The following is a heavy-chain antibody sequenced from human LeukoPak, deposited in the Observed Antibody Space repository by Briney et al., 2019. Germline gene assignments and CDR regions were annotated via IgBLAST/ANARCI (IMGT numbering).Heavy chain of an antibody. V-gene: IGHV4-39*01. Sequence: SETLSLTCTVSGGSISSSSYYWGWIRQPPGKGLEGIGSIYYSGSTYYNPSLKSRVTISVDTSKNQFSLKLSSVTAADTAVYYCARPRGITMVRGVSGWFDPWGQGTLVTVFS. CDR1: GGSISSSSYY. J-gene: IGHJ5*02. CDR3: ARPRGITMVRGVSGWFDP. D-gene: IGHD3-10*01. CDR2: IYYSGST.